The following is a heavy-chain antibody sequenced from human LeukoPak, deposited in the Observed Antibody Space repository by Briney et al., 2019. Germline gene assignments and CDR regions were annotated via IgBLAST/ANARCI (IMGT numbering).Heavy chain of an antibody. Sequence: GASVKVSCKASGGTFSSYAISWVRQAPGQGLEWMGGIIPIFGTANYAQKFRGRVTITADESTSAAYMELSSLRSEATAVYYCAVTIFGVVRWFDPWGQGTLVTVSS. V-gene: IGHV1-69*13. CDR3: AVTIFGVVRWFDP. CDR1: GGTFSSYA. D-gene: IGHD3-3*01. J-gene: IGHJ5*02. CDR2: IIPIFGTA.